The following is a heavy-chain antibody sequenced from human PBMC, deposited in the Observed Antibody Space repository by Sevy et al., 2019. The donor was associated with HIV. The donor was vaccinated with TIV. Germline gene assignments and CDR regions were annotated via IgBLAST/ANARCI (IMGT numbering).Heavy chain of an antibody. J-gene: IGHJ4*02. V-gene: IGHV4-39*01. CDR1: GGSISSSSYY. D-gene: IGHD3-10*01. CDR3: AKGDRDYFDY. Sequence: SETLSLTCTVSGGSISSSSYYWGWIRQPPGKGLEWIGSIYYSGSTYYNPSLKSPVTISVDTSKNQFSLKLSSVTAADTAVYYCAKGDRDYFDYWGQGTLVTVSS. CDR2: IYYSGST.